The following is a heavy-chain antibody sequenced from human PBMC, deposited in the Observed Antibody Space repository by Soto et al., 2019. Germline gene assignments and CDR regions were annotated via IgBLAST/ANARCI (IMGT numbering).Heavy chain of an antibody. CDR1: GGSISSSSYY. CDR2: IYYSGST. V-gene: IGHV4-39*01. Sequence: QLQLQESGPGLVKPSETLSLTCTVSGGSISSSSYYWGWIRQPPGKGLEWIGSIYYSGSTYYNPSLKSRVTISVDTSKNQFSPKLSSVTAADTAVYYCARLETSRRSCYDPPDRVDYWGQGTLVTVSS. D-gene: IGHD6-13*01. CDR3: ARLETSRRSCYDPPDRVDY. J-gene: IGHJ4*02.